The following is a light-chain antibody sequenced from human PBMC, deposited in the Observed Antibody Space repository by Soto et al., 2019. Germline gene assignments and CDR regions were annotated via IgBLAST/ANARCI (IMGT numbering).Light chain of an antibody. Sequence: QSALTQPRSVSGSPGQSVTISCTGSRSDVGGYKYVSWYQQFPGKAPKLIIYDVAKRPSGVPGRFSGSKSGNTASLTISGLQAEDEGDYYCCSYGGGRTPLGFGGGTKLTVL. CDR3: CSYGGGRTPLG. CDR1: RSDVGGYKY. J-gene: IGLJ2*01. V-gene: IGLV2-11*01. CDR2: DVA.